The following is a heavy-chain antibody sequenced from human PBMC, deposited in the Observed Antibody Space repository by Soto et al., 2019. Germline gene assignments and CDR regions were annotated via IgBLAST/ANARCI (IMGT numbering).Heavy chain of an antibody. J-gene: IGHJ4*02. V-gene: IGHV4-30-4*01. CDR2: IYYSGST. Sequence: SETLSLTCTVSGGSISSGDYYWSWIRQPPGKGLEWIGYIYYSGSTYYNPSLKSRVTISVDTSKNQFSLKLSSVTAADTAVYYCARGFWELPLDYWGQGTLVTVSS. D-gene: IGHD1-26*01. CDR3: ARGFWELPLDY. CDR1: GGSISSGDYY.